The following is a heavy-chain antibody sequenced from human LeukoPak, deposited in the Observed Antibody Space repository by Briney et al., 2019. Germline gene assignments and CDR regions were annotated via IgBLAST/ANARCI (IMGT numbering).Heavy chain of an antibody. J-gene: IGHJ4*02. V-gene: IGHV3-23*01. CDR1: GFTFSSYA. CDR2: ISGGGGST. CDR3: ANVSPQSLAVAGLLDY. D-gene: IGHD6-19*01. Sequence: GGSLRLSCAASGFTFSSYAMSWVRQAPGKGLEWVSAISGGGGSTYYADSVKGRFTISRDNSKNTLYLQMNSLRAEDTAVYYCANVSPQSLAVAGLLDYWGQGTLVTVSS.